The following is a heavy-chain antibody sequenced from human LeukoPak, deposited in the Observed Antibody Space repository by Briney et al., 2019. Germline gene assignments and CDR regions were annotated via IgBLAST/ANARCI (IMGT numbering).Heavy chain of an antibody. D-gene: IGHD3-10*01. Sequence: SETLSLTCAVYGVSFSGYYWSWIRQPPGKGLEWIGEINHSGSTNYNPSLKSRVTISVDTSKNQFSLKLSSVTAADTAVYYCARGVGARRGPYDYWGQGTLVTVSS. J-gene: IGHJ4*02. CDR1: GVSFSGYY. CDR3: ARGVGARRGPYDY. V-gene: IGHV4-34*01. CDR2: INHSGST.